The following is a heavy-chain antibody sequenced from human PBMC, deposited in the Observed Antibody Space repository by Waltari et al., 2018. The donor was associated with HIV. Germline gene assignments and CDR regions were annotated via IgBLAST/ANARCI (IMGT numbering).Heavy chain of an antibody. D-gene: IGHD2-15*01. J-gene: IGHJ3*02. Sequence: EVQLVESGGGLVKPGGSLRLSCAASGFSFSNYNMNWVRQAPGKGLEWVSSITFSGNYIYYADSVKGRFTISRDNAKNSLYLQMSSLRAEDTAIYYCARDLFCSGGTCYRYDVFNIWGQGTRVTVSS. CDR2: ITFSGNYI. CDR3: ARDLFCSGGTCYRYDVFNI. CDR1: GFSFSNYN. V-gene: IGHV3-21*01.